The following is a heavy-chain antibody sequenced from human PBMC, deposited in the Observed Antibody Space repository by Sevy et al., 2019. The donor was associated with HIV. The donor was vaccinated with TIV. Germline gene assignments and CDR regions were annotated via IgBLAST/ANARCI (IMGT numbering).Heavy chain of an antibody. CDR2: IWYDGSNK. CDR1: GFTFSNYG. V-gene: IGHV3-33*01. J-gene: IGHJ4*02. Sequence: GGSLRLSCAASGFTFSNYGMHWVRQAPGKGLEWVAVIWYDGSNKYYEDSVKGRFTISRDNSKKTLFLQMNSLRAEDTAVYYCARGVDILTGYLDYWGQGTLVTVSS. D-gene: IGHD3-9*01. CDR3: ARGVDILTGYLDY.